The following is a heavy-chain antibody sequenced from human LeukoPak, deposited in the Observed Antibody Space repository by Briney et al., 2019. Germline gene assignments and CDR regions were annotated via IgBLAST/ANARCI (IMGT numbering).Heavy chain of an antibody. J-gene: IGHJ4*02. D-gene: IGHD6-19*01. CDR2: IWYDGSNK. CDR1: GFTFSSYG. CDR3: ARDYSSGWYKGFDY. Sequence: SGGSLRLSCAASGFTFSSYGMHWVRQAPGKGLEWGAVIWYDGSNKYYADSVKGRFTISRDNSKNTLYLQMNSLRAEDTAVYYCARDYSSGWYKGFDYWGQGTLVTVSS. V-gene: IGHV3-33*01.